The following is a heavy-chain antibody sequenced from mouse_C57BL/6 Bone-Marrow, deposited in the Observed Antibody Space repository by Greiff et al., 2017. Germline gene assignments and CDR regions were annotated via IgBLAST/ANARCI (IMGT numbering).Heavy chain of an antibody. CDR1: GFNIKDDY. D-gene: IGHD1-1*01. V-gene: IGHV14-4*01. CDR3: SSVVHY. CDR2: IDPENGDT. Sequence: VQLQQSGAGLVRPGASVKLSCTASGFNIKDDYMHWVKQRPEQGLEWIGWIDPENGDTEYASKVQGKATITADTASNTAYLQLSSLTSEDTAVYYCSSVVHYWGQGTTLTVSS. J-gene: IGHJ2*01.